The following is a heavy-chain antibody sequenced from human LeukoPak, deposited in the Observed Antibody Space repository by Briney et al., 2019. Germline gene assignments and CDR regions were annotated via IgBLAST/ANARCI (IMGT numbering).Heavy chain of an antibody. CDR1: GFTFNSYA. CDR2: MYNSGST. J-gene: IGHJ3*01. Sequence: KPGGSLRLSCAASGFTFNSYAMTWVRQPPGKGLEWIGYMYNSGSTNYNPSLKSRVTISIDTSKNQVSLRLSSVTAADTAVYYCARQGSGGRSFDVWGQGTMVTVSS. CDR3: ARQGSGGRSFDV. D-gene: IGHD1-26*01. V-gene: IGHV4-59*08.